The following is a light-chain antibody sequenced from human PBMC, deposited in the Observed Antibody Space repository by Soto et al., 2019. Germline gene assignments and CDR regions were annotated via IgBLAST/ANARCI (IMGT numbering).Light chain of an antibody. V-gene: IGLV2-23*01. Sequence: QSALTQPASVSGSPGQSITISCTGTSSDVGSYNLVSWYQQHPGKAPKFIIYEGSKRPSGVSNRFSGSKSGNTASLTISGLQADDEADYYCCSYAGSTTHVIFGGGTQRTVL. CDR3: CSYAGSTTHVI. J-gene: IGLJ2*01. CDR1: SSDVGSYNL. CDR2: EGS.